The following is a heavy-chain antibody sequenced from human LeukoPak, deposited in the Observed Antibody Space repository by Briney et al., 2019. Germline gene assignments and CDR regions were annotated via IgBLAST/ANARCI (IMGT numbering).Heavy chain of an antibody. J-gene: IGHJ6*03. CDR3: ARVDWYYYYMDV. CDR2: ISSSRSYI. Sequence: GGSLRLSCAASGFTFSSYSMNWVRQAPGKGLEWVSFISSSRSYIYYADSVKGRFTISRDNAKNSLYLQMNSLRAEDTAVYYCARVDWYYYYMDVWGKGTTVTVSS. V-gene: IGHV3-21*01. CDR1: GFTFSSYS. D-gene: IGHD3-9*01.